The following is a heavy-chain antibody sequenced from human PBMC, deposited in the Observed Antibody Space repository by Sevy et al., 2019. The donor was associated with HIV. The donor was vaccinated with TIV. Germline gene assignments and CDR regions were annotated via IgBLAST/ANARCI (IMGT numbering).Heavy chain of an antibody. D-gene: IGHD6-13*01. V-gene: IGHV4-59*01. CDR1: GISISNYY. J-gene: IGHJ4*02. Sequence: SETLSLPCTVSGISISNYYWTWIRQPPGKGLEWIGYIYYTGSSDSNPSLKSRVTTSVDTSKNQFSLKLSSVTAADTAIYYCARGGPNQQQLDYFDSWGQGILVTVSS. CDR2: IYYTGSS. CDR3: ARGGPNQQQLDYFDS.